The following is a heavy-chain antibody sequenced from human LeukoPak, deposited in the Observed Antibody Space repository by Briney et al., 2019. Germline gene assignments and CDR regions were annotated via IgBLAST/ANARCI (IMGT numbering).Heavy chain of an antibody. J-gene: IGHJ4*02. Sequence: ASVKVSCKASSYTFTSYGISWVRQAPGQGLEWMGWISAYNGNTNYAQKLQGRVTMTTDTSTSTAYMELRSLRSDDTAVYYCARESYYDSSGYYYAGFDYWGQGTLVTVSS. CDR3: ARESYYDSSGYYYAGFDY. CDR2: ISAYNGNT. CDR1: SYTFTSYG. D-gene: IGHD3-22*01. V-gene: IGHV1-18*01.